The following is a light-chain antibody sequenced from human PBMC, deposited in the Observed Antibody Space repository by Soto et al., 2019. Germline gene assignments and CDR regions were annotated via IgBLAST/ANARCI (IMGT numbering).Light chain of an antibody. CDR2: GAS. Sequence: DIQMTQSPSTLSASVGDRVTITCRASQSISTWLAWYQQKPGKAPKVLIYGASSLESGVPSRFSGSGSETEFTLTISSLQTDDFATYYCQQYKNYLTFGPGTKVDIK. CDR1: QSISTW. V-gene: IGKV1-5*01. J-gene: IGKJ3*01. CDR3: QQYKNYLT.